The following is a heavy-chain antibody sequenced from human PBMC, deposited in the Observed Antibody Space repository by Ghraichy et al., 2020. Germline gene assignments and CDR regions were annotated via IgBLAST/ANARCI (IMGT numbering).Heavy chain of an antibody. Sequence: SETLSLTCTVSGGSISSIYWSWIRQPPGKGLEWIGYIYYSGSTDYNPSLKSRVTISVDTSKNQFSLKLSSVTAADTAMYYCARVPTYYDVPGGDWGQGTLVTVSS. CDR1: GGSISSIY. J-gene: IGHJ4*02. D-gene: IGHD3-10*02. CDR2: IYYSGST. V-gene: IGHV4-59*08. CDR3: ARVPTYYDVPGGD.